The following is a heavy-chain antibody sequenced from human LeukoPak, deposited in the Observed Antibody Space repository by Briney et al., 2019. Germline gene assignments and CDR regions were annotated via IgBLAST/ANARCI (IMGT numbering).Heavy chain of an antibody. D-gene: IGHD3-10*01. Sequence: SETLSLTCTVSGGSISSYYWSWIRQPAGKGLEWIGHIYTSGSANYNPSLKSRVTMSVDTSKNQFSLKLSSVTAADTAVYYCARDQYYYGSGSYFNWLDPWGQGTLVTVSS. V-gene: IGHV4-4*07. CDR3: ARDQYYYGSGSYFNWLDP. CDR2: IYTSGSA. J-gene: IGHJ5*02. CDR1: GGSISSYY.